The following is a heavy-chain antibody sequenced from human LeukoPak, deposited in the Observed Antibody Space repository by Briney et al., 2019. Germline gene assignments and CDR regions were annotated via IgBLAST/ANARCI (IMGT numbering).Heavy chain of an antibody. CDR3: ARGGTLDPMGY. CDR2: IIPILGIA. V-gene: IGHV1-69*04. J-gene: IGHJ4*02. Sequence: SVKVSCKASGGTFSSYAISWVRQAPGQGLEWMGRIIPILGIANYAQKFQGRVTITADKSTSTAYMELSSLRSEDTAVYYCARGGTLDPMGYWGQGTLVTVSS. D-gene: IGHD1-1*01. CDR1: GGTFSSYA.